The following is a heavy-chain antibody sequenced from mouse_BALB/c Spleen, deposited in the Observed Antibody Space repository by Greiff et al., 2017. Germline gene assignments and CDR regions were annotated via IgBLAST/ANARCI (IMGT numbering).Heavy chain of an antibody. J-gene: IGHJ3*01. CDR1: GYSITSDYA. V-gene: IGHV3-2*02. CDR3: AIYYGNLEAY. CDR2: ISYSGST. Sequence: EVKLMESGPGLVKPSQSLSLTCTVTGYSITSDYAWNWIRQFPGNKLEWMGYISYSGSTSYNPSLKSRISITRDTSKNQFFLQLNSVTTEDTATYYCAIYYGNLEAYWGQGTLVTVSA. D-gene: IGHD2-1*01.